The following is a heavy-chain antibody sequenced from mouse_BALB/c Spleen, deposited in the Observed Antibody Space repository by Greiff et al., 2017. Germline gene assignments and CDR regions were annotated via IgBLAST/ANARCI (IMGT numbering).Heavy chain of an antibody. D-gene: IGHD2-14*01. CDR1: GFSLTSYG. V-gene: IGHV2-9*02. CDR2: IWAGGST. Sequence: VQLQQSGPGLVAPSQSLSITCTVSGFSLTSYGVHWVRQPPGKGLEWLGVIWAGGSTNYNSALMSRLSISKDNSKSQVFLKMNSLQTDDTAMYYCAREEDYRYDGGAWFAYWGQGTLVTVSA. CDR3: AREEDYRYDGGAWFAY. J-gene: IGHJ3*01.